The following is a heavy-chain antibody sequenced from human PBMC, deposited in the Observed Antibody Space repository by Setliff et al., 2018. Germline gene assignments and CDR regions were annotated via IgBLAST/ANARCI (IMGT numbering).Heavy chain of an antibody. Sequence: SVTVSCKASGATFRSYGISWVRQAPGQGLEWMGGTIPMFGTTEYAQKFQGRLTITTVGSTSTAYMELSSLRSEDTAVYYCARADYIRYFYMDAWGKGTTVTVSS. D-gene: IGHD4-4*01. CDR1: GATFRSYG. J-gene: IGHJ6*03. CDR3: ARADYIRYFYMDA. V-gene: IGHV1-69*05. CDR2: TIPMFGTT.